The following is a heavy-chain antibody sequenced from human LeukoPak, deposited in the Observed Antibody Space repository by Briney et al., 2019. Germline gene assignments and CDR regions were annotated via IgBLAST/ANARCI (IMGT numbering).Heavy chain of an antibody. Sequence: GSLRLSCAASGFTFSSYAMSWVRQPPGKGLEWIAEINHSGSTKYNPSLKSGVTISVETSKNQFSLKLSSVTAADTAVYYCARYGDFWSGYIFDYWGQGTLVTVSS. CDR3: ARYGDFWSGYIFDY. CDR2: INHSGST. CDR1: GFTFSSYA. D-gene: IGHD3-3*01. J-gene: IGHJ4*02. V-gene: IGHV4-34*01.